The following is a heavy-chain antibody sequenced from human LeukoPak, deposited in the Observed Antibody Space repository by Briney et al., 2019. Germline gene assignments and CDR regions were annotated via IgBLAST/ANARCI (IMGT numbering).Heavy chain of an antibody. CDR1: GFTFSYYS. J-gene: IGHJ4*02. CDR2: ISSSTTYI. D-gene: IGHD6-13*01. Sequence: GGSLRLSSAASGFTFSYYSMNWVRQAPGKGLEWVSSISSSTTYIYYADSVKGRFTISRDNAKNSLYLQMNSLRAEDTAIYYCARTYSGIAAPSDYWGQGTLVTVSS. V-gene: IGHV3-21*01. CDR3: ARTYSGIAAPSDY.